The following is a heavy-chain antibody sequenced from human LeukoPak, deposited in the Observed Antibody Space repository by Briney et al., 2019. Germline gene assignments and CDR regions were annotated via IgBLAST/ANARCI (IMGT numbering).Heavy chain of an antibody. CDR1: GGSISSGGYS. J-gene: IGHJ3*02. V-gene: IGHV4-30-2*01. CDR3: ARVNYDILTGYPYAFDI. CDR2: IYHSGST. D-gene: IGHD3-9*01. Sequence: KASQTLSLTCAVSGGSISSGGYSWSWIRQPPGKGLEWIGYIYHSGSTYYNPSLKSRVTISVDRSKNQFSLKLSSVTAADTAVYYCARVNYDILTGYPYAFDIWGQGTMVTVSS.